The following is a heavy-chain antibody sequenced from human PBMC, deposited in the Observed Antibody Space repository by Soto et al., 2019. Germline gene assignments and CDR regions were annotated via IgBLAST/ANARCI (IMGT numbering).Heavy chain of an antibody. V-gene: IGHV2-5*02. CDR3: AHIVVAGLGYYFDY. CDR2: IYWDDDK. CDR1: GFSLSSTRMA. D-gene: IGHD6-19*01. Sequence: QITLKESGPTLVKPTQTLTLTCTFSGFSLSSTRMAVGWIRQPPGKALEWLALIYWDDDKRYSPFLKSRLTITKYTSNNQVVLTMSNMEPVDTARYYCAHIVVAGLGYYFDYWGQGTLVTVSS. J-gene: IGHJ4*02.